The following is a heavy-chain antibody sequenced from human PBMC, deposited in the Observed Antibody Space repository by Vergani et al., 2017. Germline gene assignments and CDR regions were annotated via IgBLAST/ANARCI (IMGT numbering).Heavy chain of an antibody. D-gene: IGHD6-19*01. CDR2: IKQDGSEK. Sequence: EVQLVESGGGLVKPGGSLRLSCAASGFTFSSYWMSWVRQAPGTGLEWVANIKQDGSEKYYGDSVKGRFTITRDNAKNSLYLQMNSLRAEDTAVYYCARLEQWRAPGGVDLLNAFDIWGQGTMVTVSS. J-gene: IGHJ3*02. CDR3: ARLEQWRAPGGVDLLNAFDI. CDR1: GFTFSSYW. V-gene: IGHV3-7*01.